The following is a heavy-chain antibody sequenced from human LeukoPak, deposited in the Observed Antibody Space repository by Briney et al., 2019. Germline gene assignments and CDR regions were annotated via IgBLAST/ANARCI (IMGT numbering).Heavy chain of an antibody. Sequence: GASVKVSXKASGYTFTGYYMHWVRQAPGQGLEWMGWINPNSGGTNYAQKFQGRVTMTRDTSISTAYMELSRLRSDDTAVYYCARLPPTYYDFWSGSDYFDYWGQGTLVTVSS. CDR3: ARLPPTYYDFWSGSDYFDY. J-gene: IGHJ4*02. D-gene: IGHD3-3*01. CDR2: INPNSGGT. V-gene: IGHV1-2*02. CDR1: GYTFTGYY.